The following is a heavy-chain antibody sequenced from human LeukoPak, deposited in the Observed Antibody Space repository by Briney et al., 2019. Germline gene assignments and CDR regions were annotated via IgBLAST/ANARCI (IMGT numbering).Heavy chain of an antibody. CDR3: ARHSSSGSYYLPFDY. D-gene: IGHD3-10*01. J-gene: IGHJ4*02. Sequence: SETLSLTCTVSGGSISSSIYYWGWIRQPPGKGLEWIGSIYYSGSTHYNPSLKSRVTISVDTSKNQFSLKLSSVTAADTAVYYCARHSSSGSYYLPFDYWGQGTLVTVSS. CDR1: GGSISSSIYY. CDR2: IYYSGST. V-gene: IGHV4-39*01.